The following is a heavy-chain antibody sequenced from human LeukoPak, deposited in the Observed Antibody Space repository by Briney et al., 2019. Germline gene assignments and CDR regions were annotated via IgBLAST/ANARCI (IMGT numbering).Heavy chain of an antibody. V-gene: IGHV4-59*08. CDR3: ASSDSGTLDY. CDR2: IYYSGST. CDR1: GDSISSYS. D-gene: IGHD1-26*01. J-gene: IGHJ4*02. Sequence: DPSETLSLTCTVSGDSISSYSWSWIRQPPGKGLEWIGYIYYSGSTNYNPSLKSRVTISVDTSKNQFSLKLSSVTAADTAVYYCASSDSGTLDYWGQGTLVTVSS.